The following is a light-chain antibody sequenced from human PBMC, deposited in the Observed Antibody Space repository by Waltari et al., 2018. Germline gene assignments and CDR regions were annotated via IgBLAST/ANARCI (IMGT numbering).Light chain of an antibody. CDR1: QSVLYSSNNKNY. J-gene: IGKJ4*01. Sequence: DIVMTQSPDSLAVSLGERATINCKSSQSVLYSSNNKNYLAWYQQKPGQPPKPLLCWASTRESGVPDRFSGSGSGTDFTLTISSLQAEDVAVYYCQQYYSTPLTFGGGTKVEIK. CDR2: WAS. CDR3: QQYYSTPLT. V-gene: IGKV4-1*01.